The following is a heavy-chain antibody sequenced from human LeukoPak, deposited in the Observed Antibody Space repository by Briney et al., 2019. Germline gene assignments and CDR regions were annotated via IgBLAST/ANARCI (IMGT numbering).Heavy chain of an antibody. D-gene: IGHD3-22*01. Sequence: GGSLRLSCAASGFTFSSYSMNWVRQAPGKGLEWVSSISSSSSYIYYADSVKGRFTISRDNAKNSLYLQTNSLRAEDTAVYYCARREDSSGYNFDYWGQGTLVTVSS. V-gene: IGHV3-21*01. J-gene: IGHJ4*02. CDR1: GFTFSSYS. CDR3: ARREDSSGYNFDY. CDR2: ISSSSSYI.